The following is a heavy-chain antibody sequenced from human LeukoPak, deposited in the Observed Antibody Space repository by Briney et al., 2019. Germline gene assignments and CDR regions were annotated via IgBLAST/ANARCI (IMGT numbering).Heavy chain of an antibody. V-gene: IGHV4-4*07. D-gene: IGHD6-13*01. Sequence: SETLSLTCIVSGGSISSYNWSWIRQPAGKGLEWIGRIYTSGSTNYNPSLKSRVTMSVDTSKNQFSLKLSSVTAADTAVYYCARGGSISSTPGASFGWFDPWGQGTLVTVSS. CDR2: IYTSGST. CDR1: GGSISSYN. J-gene: IGHJ5*02. CDR3: ARGGSISSTPGASFGWFDP.